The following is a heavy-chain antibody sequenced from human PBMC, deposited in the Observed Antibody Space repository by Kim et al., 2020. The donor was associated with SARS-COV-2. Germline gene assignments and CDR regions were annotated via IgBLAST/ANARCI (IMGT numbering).Heavy chain of an antibody. Sequence: FQGRVTITRDTSASTAYMELSSLRSEDTAVYYCARSYYGSGSYYRNDLDYWGQGTLVTVSS. V-gene: IGHV1-3*01. J-gene: IGHJ4*02. CDR3: ARSYYGSGSYYRNDLDY. D-gene: IGHD3-10*01.